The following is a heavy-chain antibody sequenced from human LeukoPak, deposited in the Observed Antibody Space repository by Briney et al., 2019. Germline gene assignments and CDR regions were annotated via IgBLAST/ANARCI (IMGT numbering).Heavy chain of an antibody. CDR2: IKQDGSEK. CDR3: AKERRVHDAFDI. Sequence: GGSLRLSCAASGFTFSSYWMSWVRQAPGKGLEWVANIKQDGSEKYYVDSVKGRFTISRDNSKNTLYLQMNSLRAEDTAVYYCAKERRVHDAFDIWGQGTMVTVSS. CDR1: GFTFSSYW. V-gene: IGHV3-7*01. D-gene: IGHD4/OR15-4a*01. J-gene: IGHJ3*02.